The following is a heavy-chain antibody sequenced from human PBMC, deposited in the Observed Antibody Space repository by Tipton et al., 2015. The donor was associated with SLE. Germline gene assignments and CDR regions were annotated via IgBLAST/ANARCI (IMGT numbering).Heavy chain of an antibody. CDR1: GYTLTELS. V-gene: IGHV1-24*01. CDR3: AAGPDYQQLPLVY. D-gene: IGHD6-13*01. J-gene: IGHJ1*01. CDR2: FHP. Sequence: QLVQSGPEVKKPGASVKVSCKVSGYTLTELSMHWVRQAPGKGLEWMGDFHPDAQKFQGRVTMTEDTSTDTAFMELSSLTSDDTAVYYCAAGPDYQQLPLVYWGQGTLVTVSS.